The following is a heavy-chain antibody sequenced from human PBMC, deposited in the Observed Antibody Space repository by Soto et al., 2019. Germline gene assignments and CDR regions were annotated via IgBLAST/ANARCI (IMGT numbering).Heavy chain of an antibody. Sequence: PSETLSLTCTVSGGSISSYYWSWIRQPPGKGLEWIGYIYYSGSTNYNPSLKSRVTISVDTSKNQFSLKLSSVTAADTAVYYCARLDCSSTCCDEDDGFAGLDYWGQGTLVTVSS. CDR2: IYYSGST. CDR1: GGSISSYY. V-gene: IGHV4-59*01. CDR3: ARLDCSSTCCDEDDGFAGLDY. J-gene: IGHJ4*02. D-gene: IGHD2-2*01.